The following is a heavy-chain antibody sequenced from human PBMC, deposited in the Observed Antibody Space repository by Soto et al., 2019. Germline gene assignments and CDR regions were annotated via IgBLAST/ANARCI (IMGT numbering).Heavy chain of an antibody. Sequence: AGGSLRLSCAASGFSFSSYTMNWVRQAPGKGLEWVSAITSNSDSTGYADSVKGRFTISRDNARNSLYLQMNSLTTEDTALYYCAKDVAPRLGDYDRYFAMDVWGLGTTVTVSS. CDR3: AKDVAPRLGDYDRYFAMDV. J-gene: IGHJ6*02. D-gene: IGHD3-22*01. CDR1: GFSFSSYT. V-gene: IGHV3-9*01. CDR2: ITSNSDST.